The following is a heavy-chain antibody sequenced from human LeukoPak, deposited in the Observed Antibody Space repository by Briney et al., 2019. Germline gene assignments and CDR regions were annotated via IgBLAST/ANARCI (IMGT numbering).Heavy chain of an antibody. J-gene: IGHJ4*02. CDR3: PRDKAQSWGYYFDS. Sequence: PSETLSPTPTVAGGGISTNYWNSIRQTPGKGLEWVGHISNGATDYNPSLKSRAIISVEPSKNQISLRLTPLTAAHPAPYHRPRDKAQSWGYYFDSWGRGTQVLVSS. V-gene: IGHV4-4*08. CDR1: GGGISTNY. CDR2: ISNGAT. D-gene: IGHD7-27*01.